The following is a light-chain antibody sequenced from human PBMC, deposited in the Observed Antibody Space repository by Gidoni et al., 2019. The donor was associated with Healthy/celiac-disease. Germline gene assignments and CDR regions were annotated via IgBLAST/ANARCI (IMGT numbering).Light chain of an antibody. CDR2: DAS. J-gene: IGKJ2*01. CDR3: QQRSNWPT. V-gene: IGKV3-11*01. CDR1: QSVSSY. Sequence: EIVLTQSPATLSLSPGERATLSCRDSQSVSSYLAWYQQKPGQAPRLLIYDASNRATCILARFSGSGSGIDFTLTISSLVPEDFAVYDCQQRSNWPTFGQGTKLEIK.